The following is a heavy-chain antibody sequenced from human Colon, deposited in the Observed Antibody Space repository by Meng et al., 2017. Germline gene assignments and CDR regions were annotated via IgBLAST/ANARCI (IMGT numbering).Heavy chain of an antibody. CDR1: GFPLSTSGMC. J-gene: IGHJ4*02. D-gene: IGHD4-17*01. CDR2: IDWNDDK. Sequence: SGHTLVKPTQTLTLTCTFSGFPLSTSGMCVSWTRQSPGKAPDWLALIDWNDDKYYKASLRTRVTISKDSSKSQVVLRMTNMDPVDTATYYCARTTYGDFVRGVVDFWGQGTLVTVSS. CDR3: ARTTYGDFVRGVVDF. V-gene: IGHV2-70*01.